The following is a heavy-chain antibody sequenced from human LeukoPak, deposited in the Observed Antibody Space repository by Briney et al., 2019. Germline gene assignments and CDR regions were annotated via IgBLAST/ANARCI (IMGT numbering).Heavy chain of an antibody. J-gene: IGHJ6*02. CDR2: IYPGDSDT. Sequence: GESLKISCKGSGYSFTSYWIGWVRQMPGKGLEWMGIIYPGDSDTRYSPSFQGQVTISADKSISTAYLQWSSLKASDTAMYYCARMLSEDTAMANYYYYYGMDVWGQGTLVTVSS. CDR1: GYSFTSYW. D-gene: IGHD5-18*01. CDR3: ARMLSEDTAMANYYYYYGMDV. V-gene: IGHV5-51*01.